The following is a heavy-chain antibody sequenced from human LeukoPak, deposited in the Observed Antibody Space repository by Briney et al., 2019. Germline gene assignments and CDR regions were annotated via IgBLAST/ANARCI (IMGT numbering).Heavy chain of an antibody. CDR2: ISGSGGST. J-gene: IGHJ4*02. CDR3: ATFRGLRAVAGGTFDY. V-gene: IGHV3-23*01. D-gene: IGHD6-19*01. CDR1: GFTFTSYA. Sequence: GGSLRLSCAASGFTFTSYAMSWVRQAPGEGLEWVSAISGSGGSTYYADPVKGRFIISRDNSKITLYLQMNSLRAEDTAVYYCATFRGLRAVAGGTFDYWGQGTLVTVSS.